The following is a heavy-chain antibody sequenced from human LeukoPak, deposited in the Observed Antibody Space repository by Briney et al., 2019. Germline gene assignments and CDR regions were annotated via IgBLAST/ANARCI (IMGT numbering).Heavy chain of an antibody. J-gene: IGHJ4*02. Sequence: GGSLRLSCAASGFTFSNYEMNWVRQAPGKGLEWISYISGRGSTKYYADSVKGRFTISRDNAKNTLYLQMNSLRAEDTAVYYCARVYGSSWYDYWGQGTLVTVSS. CDR2: ISGRGSTK. CDR1: GFTFSNYE. D-gene: IGHD6-13*01. V-gene: IGHV3-48*03. CDR3: ARVYGSSWYDY.